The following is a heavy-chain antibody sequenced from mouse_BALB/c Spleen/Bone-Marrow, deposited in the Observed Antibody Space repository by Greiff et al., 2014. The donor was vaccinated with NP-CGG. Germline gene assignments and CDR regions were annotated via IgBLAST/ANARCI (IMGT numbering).Heavy chain of an antibody. D-gene: IGHD2-2*01. CDR1: GFNIKDTF. CDR3: ASSGNDEGGAMDY. CDR2: IDPANGIT. V-gene: IGHV14-3*02. Sequence: VQLKESGAELVKPGASVKLSCTASGFNIKDTFMHWMKQRPEQGLEWIGRIDPANGITKYDPKFQGKATITTDTSSNTAYLQLRSLTSEEAAVYYCASSGNDEGGAMDYWGQGTSVTVSS. J-gene: IGHJ4*01.